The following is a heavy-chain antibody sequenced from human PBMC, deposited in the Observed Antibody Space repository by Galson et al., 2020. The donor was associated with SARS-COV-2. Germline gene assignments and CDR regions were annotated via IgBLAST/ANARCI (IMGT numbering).Heavy chain of an antibody. Sequence: ETSETLSLTCTVSGGSISSGDYYWSWIRQPPGKGLEWIGYIYYSGSTYYNPSLKSRVTISVDTSKNQFSLKLSSVTAADTAVYYCARYCSGGSCPRSSGGMDVWGQGTTVTVSS. V-gene: IGHV4-30-4*01. D-gene: IGHD2-15*01. CDR3: ARYCSGGSCPRSSGGMDV. CDR1: GGSISSGDYY. J-gene: IGHJ6*02. CDR2: IYYSGST.